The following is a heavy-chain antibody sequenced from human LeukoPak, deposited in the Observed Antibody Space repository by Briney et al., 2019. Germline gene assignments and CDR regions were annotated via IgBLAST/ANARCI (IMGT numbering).Heavy chain of an antibody. CDR2: ISSGGSSI. J-gene: IGHJ4*02. CDR1: GFIFSDYY. CDR3: AREPYYDSSGYCLDY. V-gene: IGHV3-11*01. Sequence: GGSLRLSCAASGFIFSDYYVSWIRQAPGKGLEWVSYISSGGSSIYYADSVKGRFTISRDNAKNSLYLQMNSLRAEDTAVYYCAREPYYDSSGYCLDYWGQGTLVTVSS. D-gene: IGHD3-22*01.